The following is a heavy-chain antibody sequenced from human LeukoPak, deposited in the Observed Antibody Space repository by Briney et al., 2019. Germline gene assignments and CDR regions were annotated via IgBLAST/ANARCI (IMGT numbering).Heavy chain of an antibody. CDR3: ARGDPPAAL. Sequence: GGSLRLSCAASGFDLNTYEMNWVRQAPGKGLEWIADITISGHTKNYADSVKGRFTISRDNAGTSLHLQMNSLRVEDTGVYYCARGDPPAALGGQGTLVPVSS. CDR1: GFDLNTYE. CDR2: ITISGHTK. V-gene: IGHV3-48*03. J-gene: IGHJ4*02.